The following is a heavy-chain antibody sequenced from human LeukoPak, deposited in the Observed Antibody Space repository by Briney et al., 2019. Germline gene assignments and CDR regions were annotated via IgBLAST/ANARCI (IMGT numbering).Heavy chain of an antibody. CDR2: ISYDESNK. V-gene: IGHV3-30*18. CDR1: GFTFSRYG. CDR3: AKDWGYVLPFDY. J-gene: IGHJ4*02. D-gene: IGHD3-16*01. Sequence: GGSLRLSCAASGFTFSRYGMHWVRQTPGKGLEWVAVISYDESNKYYADSVKGRFTISRDNSKNMVYLQMNSLRAEDTAVYYCAKDWGYVLPFDYWGQGTLVTVSS.